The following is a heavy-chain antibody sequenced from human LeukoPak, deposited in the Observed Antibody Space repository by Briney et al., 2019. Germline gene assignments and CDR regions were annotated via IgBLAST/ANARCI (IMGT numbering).Heavy chain of an antibody. CDR3: ARESIPDDKRIFDY. D-gene: IGHD3-22*01. CDR1: GGSISSSSYY. J-gene: IGHJ4*02. V-gene: IGHV4-39*07. CDR2: IYYSGST. Sequence: SETLSLTCTVSGGSISSSSYYWGWIRQPPGKGLEWIGSIYYSGSTYYNPSLKSRVTISVDTSKNQFSLKLSSVTAADTAVYYCARESIPDDKRIFDYWGQGTLVTVSS.